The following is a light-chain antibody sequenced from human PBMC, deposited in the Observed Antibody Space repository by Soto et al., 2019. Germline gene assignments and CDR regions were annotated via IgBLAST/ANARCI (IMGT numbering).Light chain of an antibody. CDR2: DLN. V-gene: IGLV2-11*01. CDR1: SSDVSAYDY. J-gene: IGLJ3*02. Sequence: QSALTQPRSVSGSPGQSVTISCTGTSSDVSAYDYVSWYQHHPGRPPKLIIYDLNKRPSGVPDRFSGSKSGNTASLTISGLQAEDEADYYCAAWDDSLSAWVFGGGTKLTVL. CDR3: AAWDDSLSAWV.